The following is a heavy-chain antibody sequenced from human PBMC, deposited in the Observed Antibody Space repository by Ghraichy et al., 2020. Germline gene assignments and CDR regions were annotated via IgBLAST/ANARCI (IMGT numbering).Heavy chain of an antibody. CDR2: ISYDGSNK. V-gene: IGHV3-30-3*01. CDR1: GFTFSSYA. CDR3: ARDLRNYQGFGGGFDY. D-gene: IGHD3-10*01. Sequence: GSLRLSCAASGFTFSSYAMHWVRQAPGKGLEWVAVISYDGSNKYYADSVKGRFTISRDNSKNTLYLQMNSLRAEDTAVYYCARDLRNYQGFGGGFDYWGQGTLVTVSS. J-gene: IGHJ4*02.